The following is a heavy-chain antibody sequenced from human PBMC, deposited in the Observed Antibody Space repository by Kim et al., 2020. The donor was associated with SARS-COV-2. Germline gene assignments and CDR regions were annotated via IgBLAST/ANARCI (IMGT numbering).Heavy chain of an antibody. CDR1: GYTFTSYG. J-gene: IGHJ6*03. Sequence: ASVKVSCKASGYTFTSYGISWVRQAPGQGLEWMGWISAYNGNTNYAQKLQGRVTMTTDTSTSTAYMELRSLRSDDTAVYYCARVPTGTTTYYYYYMDVWGKGTTVTVSS. V-gene: IGHV1-18*01. CDR2: ISAYNGNT. CDR3: ARVPTGTTTYYYYYMDV. D-gene: IGHD1-7*01.